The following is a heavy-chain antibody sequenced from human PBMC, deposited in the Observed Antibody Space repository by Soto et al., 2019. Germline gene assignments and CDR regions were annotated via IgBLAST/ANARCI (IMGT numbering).Heavy chain of an antibody. V-gene: IGHV3-53*01. CDR2: IYSSGTT. CDR3: ARGTSGYSF. J-gene: IGHJ4*02. Sequence: EVQLVESGGGLIQPGGSLRLSCAASGLDVSNNYMNWVRQAPGKGLEWVSMIYSSGTTYYAASVKGRFSISRDKSKNTLYLQMNSLRAEDTAVYYCARGTSGYSFWGQGTLVTVSS. CDR1: GLDVSNNY. D-gene: IGHD3-22*01.